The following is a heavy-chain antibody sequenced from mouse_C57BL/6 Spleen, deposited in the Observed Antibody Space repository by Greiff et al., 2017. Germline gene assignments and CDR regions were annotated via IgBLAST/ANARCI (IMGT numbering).Heavy chain of an antibody. D-gene: IGHD2-4*01. Sequence: EVKVVESGGDLVKPGGSLKLSCAASGFTFSSYGMSWVRQTPDKRLEWVATISSGGSYTYYPDSVKGRFTISRDNAKNTLYLQMSSLKSEDTAMYYCARHYYDYDGYWYFDVWGTGTTVTVSS. CDR3: ARHYYDYDGYWYFDV. V-gene: IGHV5-6*02. CDR1: GFTFSSYG. J-gene: IGHJ1*03. CDR2: ISSGGSYT.